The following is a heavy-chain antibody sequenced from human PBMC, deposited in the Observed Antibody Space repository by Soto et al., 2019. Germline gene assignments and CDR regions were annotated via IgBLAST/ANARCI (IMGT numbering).Heavy chain of an antibody. Sequence: EVQLVESGGGLVQPGRSLRVSCAASGFTFDDYAMHWVRQAPGKGLEWVSGISWNSGNKAYADSVKGRFTISRDTAKNSLYLHMNSLRAEDTALYYCAKGGGYSPYYYMDVWGKGTTVTVSS. CDR3: AKGGGYSPYYYMDV. J-gene: IGHJ6*03. CDR1: GFTFDDYA. V-gene: IGHV3-9*01. D-gene: IGHD3-22*01. CDR2: ISWNSGNK.